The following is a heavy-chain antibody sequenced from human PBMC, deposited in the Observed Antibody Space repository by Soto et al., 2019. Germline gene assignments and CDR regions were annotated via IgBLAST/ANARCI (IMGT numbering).Heavy chain of an antibody. CDR2: IIPILGTI. V-gene: IGHV1-69*06. CDR3: VRGKEWEPPANHYDFDY. D-gene: IGHD1-26*01. CDR1: GRTFLISA. Sequence: QVQLVQSGAEVKTPGSSVRVSCKTAGRTFLISAIAWVRQAPGQGLEWMGGIIPILGTIHIAQNFQGRVNFTPHRSPSTAYIDLSSLRSDDTATDFCVRGKEWEPPANHYDFDYWGQGMQVIVSS. J-gene: IGHJ4*02.